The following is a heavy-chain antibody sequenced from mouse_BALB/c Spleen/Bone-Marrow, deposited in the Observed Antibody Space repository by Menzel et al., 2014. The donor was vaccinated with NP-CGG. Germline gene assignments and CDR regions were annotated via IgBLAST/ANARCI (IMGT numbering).Heavy chain of an antibody. CDR2: IWAGGST. CDR1: GFSLTSYG. J-gene: IGHJ3*01. Sequence: VHLVESGPGLVAPSQSLSVTCTVSGFSLTSYGVHWVRQPPGRGLEWLGVIWAGGSTNYNSALMSRLSISKDNSKSQVFLKMSSLQTDDTAMYYCASPIYYDYPLFAYWGQGTLVTVSA. V-gene: IGHV2-9*02. CDR3: ASPIYYDYPLFAY. D-gene: IGHD2-4*01.